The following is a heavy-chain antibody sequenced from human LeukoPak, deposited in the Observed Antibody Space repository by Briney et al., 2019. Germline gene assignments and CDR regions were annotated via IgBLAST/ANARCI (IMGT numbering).Heavy chain of an antibody. CDR3: AKVPLAAAGTGWFDL. D-gene: IGHD6-13*01. CDR1: GFIFSDCA. J-gene: IGHJ5*02. Sequence: GGSLRLSCSASGFIFSDCAMHWVRQAPGKGLEYVSAITTNGNSTYYADSVKGRFTISRDSSKNTLYLQMNSLRAEDTAVYYCAKVPLAAAGTGWFDLWGQGTLVTVSS. V-gene: IGHV3-64*04. CDR2: ITTNGNST.